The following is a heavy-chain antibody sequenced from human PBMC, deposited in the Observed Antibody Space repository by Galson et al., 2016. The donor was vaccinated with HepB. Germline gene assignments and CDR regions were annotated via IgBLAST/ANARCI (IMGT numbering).Heavy chain of an antibody. J-gene: IGHJ4*02. CDR1: GASISNRNW. D-gene: IGHD6-13*01. CDR2: AYRSGTT. V-gene: IGHV4-4*02. CDR3: ARGQEGQDGYDY. Sequence: LSLTCAVSGASISNRNWWSCVRQPPGQGLEWIGEAYRSGTTNYTPSLRRRVSMSVDKSKNQFSLKLTSVAAADTAVYYCARGQEGQDGYDYWGQGTLVTVSS.